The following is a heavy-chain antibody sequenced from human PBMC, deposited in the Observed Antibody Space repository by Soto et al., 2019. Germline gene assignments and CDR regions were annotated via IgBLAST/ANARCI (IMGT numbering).Heavy chain of an antibody. Sequence: QVQLQQWGAGLLKPSETLSLTCAVYGGSFSGYYWSWIRQPPGKGLEWIGEINHSGSTNYNPSLKSRVTISVDPSKNQFSLKLSSVTAADTAVYYCARYPGRRGYPSPGWFDLWGRGTLVTVSS. CDR3: ARYPGRRGYPSPGWFDL. CDR2: INHSGST. CDR1: GGSFSGYY. V-gene: IGHV4-34*01. D-gene: IGHD5-12*01. J-gene: IGHJ2*01.